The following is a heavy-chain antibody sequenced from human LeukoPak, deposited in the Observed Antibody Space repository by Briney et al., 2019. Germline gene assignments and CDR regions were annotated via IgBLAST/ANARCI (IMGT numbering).Heavy chain of an antibody. J-gene: IGHJ3*02. V-gene: IGHV4-39*07. CDR2: IFYSGST. CDR3: ARDGGIAVAAAAFDI. Sequence: TSETLSLTCTVSGGSISSSSYYWGWIRQPPGKGLEWIGRIFYSGSTYYNPSLKSRVTISVDTSKNQFSLKLSSVTAADTAVYYCARDGGIAVAAAAFDIWGQGTMVTVSS. D-gene: IGHD6-19*01. CDR1: GGSISSSSYY.